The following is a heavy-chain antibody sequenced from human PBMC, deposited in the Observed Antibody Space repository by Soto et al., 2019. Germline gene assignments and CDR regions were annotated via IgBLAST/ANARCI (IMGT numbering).Heavy chain of an antibody. Sequence: GASVKVSCKASGGTFSSYAISWVRQAPGQGLEWMGGIIPTFGTANYAQKFQGRVTITADESTSTAYMELSSLRSEDTAVYYCARAVDHEKYYFDYWGQGTLVTVSS. CDR3: ARAVDHEKYYFDY. CDR1: GGTFSSYA. V-gene: IGHV1-69*13. CDR2: IIPTFGTA. D-gene: IGHD5-12*01. J-gene: IGHJ4*02.